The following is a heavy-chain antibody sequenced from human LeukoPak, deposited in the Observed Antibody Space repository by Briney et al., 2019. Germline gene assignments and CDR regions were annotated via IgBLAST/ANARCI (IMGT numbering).Heavy chain of an antibody. J-gene: IGHJ4*02. CDR2: ISAYNGNT. CDR1: GYTFTSYG. Sequence: RWASVKVSCKASGYTFTSYGISWVRQAPGQGLEWMGWISAYNGNTNYAQKLQGRVTMTTDTSTSTAYMELSSLRSEDTAVYYCARDSEMATPPVDWGQGTLVTVSS. V-gene: IGHV1-18*01. CDR3: ARDSEMATPPVD. D-gene: IGHD5-24*01.